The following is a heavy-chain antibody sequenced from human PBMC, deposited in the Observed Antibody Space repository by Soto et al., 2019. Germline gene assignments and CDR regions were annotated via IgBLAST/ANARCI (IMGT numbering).Heavy chain of an antibody. CDR2: IWYDGSNK. D-gene: IGHD5-18*01. CDR3: AKFDTAMAIYYYYGMDV. J-gene: IGHJ6*02. CDR1: GFTFSSYG. Sequence: GGSLRLSCAASGFTFSSYGMHWVRQASGKGLEGVAVIWYDGSNKYYADSVKGRFTISRDNSKNTLYLQMNSLRAEDTAVYYCAKFDTAMAIYYYYGMDVWGQGTTVTVSS. V-gene: IGHV3-30*02.